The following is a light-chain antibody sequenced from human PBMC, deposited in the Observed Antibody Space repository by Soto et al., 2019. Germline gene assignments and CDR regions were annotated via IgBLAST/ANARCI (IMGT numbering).Light chain of an antibody. V-gene: IGKV3-15*01. Sequence: DIVMTQSPATLSVSPGERATLSCRASQSVSRNLAWYQQKPGQAPRLLIFGTSTRAIDNPARFSGSGSGTEFTLTISSLQSEDFAIYYCQQYDSWPWWLTFGGGTTVGIK. CDR2: GTS. J-gene: IGKJ4*01. CDR3: QQYDSWPWWLT. CDR1: QSVSRN.